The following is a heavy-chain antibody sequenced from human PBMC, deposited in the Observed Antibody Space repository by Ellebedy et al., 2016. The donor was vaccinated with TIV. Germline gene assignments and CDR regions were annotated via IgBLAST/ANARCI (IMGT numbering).Heavy chain of an antibody. V-gene: IGHV1-24*01. Sequence: ASVKVSXKVSGYTLTELSMHWVRQAPGKGLEWMGGFDPEDGETIYAQKFQGRVTMTEDTSTDTAYMELSSLRSEDTAVYYCASQHSSGSYEGYWGQGTLATVSS. J-gene: IGHJ4*02. D-gene: IGHD1-26*01. CDR1: GYTLTELS. CDR2: FDPEDGET. CDR3: ASQHSSGSYEGY.